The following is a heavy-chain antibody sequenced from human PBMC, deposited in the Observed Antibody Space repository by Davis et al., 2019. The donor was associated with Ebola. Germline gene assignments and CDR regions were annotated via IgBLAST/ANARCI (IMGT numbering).Heavy chain of an antibody. CDR1: GFTFSSYA. CDR2: ISYDGSNK. J-gene: IGHJ4*02. CDR3: ARKDAIDY. Sequence: GESLKISCAASGFTFSSYAMHWVRQAPGKGLEWVAVISYDGSNKYYADSVKCRFTISRDNSKNTLYLQMNSLRAEDTAVYYCARKDAIDYWGQGTLVTVSS. V-gene: IGHV3-30-3*01.